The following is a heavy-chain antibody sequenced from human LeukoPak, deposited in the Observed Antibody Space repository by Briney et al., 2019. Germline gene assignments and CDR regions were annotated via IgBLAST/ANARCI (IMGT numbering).Heavy chain of an antibody. J-gene: IGHJ4*02. V-gene: IGHV1-46*01. CDR3: AREGHYYYDSSGYPGGLKGYFDY. D-gene: IGHD3-22*01. CDR1: GYTFTSYY. Sequence: ASVKVSCKASGYTFTSYYMHWVRQAPGQGLEWMGIINPSGGSTSYAQKFQGRVTITADESTSTAYMELSSLRSEDTAVYYCAREGHYYYDSSGYPGGLKGYFDYWGQGTLVTVSS. CDR2: INPSGGST.